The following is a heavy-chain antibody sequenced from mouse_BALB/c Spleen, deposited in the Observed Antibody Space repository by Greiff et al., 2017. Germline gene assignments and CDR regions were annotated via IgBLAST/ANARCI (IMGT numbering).Heavy chain of an antibody. CDR1: GYSFTGYF. J-gene: IGHJ4*01. Sequence: VQLQQSGPELVKPGASVKISCKASGYSFTGYFMNWVKQSHGKSLEWIGRINPYNGDTFYNQKFKGKATLTVDKSSSTAHMELLSLTSEDSAVYYCGKGGYGNYKGDYAMDYWGQGTSVTVSS. D-gene: IGHD2-1*01. V-gene: IGHV1-37*01. CDR2: INPYNGDT. CDR3: GKGGYGNYKGDYAMDY.